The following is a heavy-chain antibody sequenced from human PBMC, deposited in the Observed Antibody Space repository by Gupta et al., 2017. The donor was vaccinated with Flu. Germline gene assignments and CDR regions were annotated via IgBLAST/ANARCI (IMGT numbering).Heavy chain of an antibody. D-gene: IGHD5-18*01. J-gene: IGHJ4*02. CDR3: ARGGYSYGYYFDY. V-gene: IGHV3-30-3*01. Sequence: RQAPGKGLEWVAVISYDGSNKYYADSVKGRFTISRDNSKNTLYLQMNSLRAEDTAVYYCARGGYSYGYYFDYWGQGTLVTVSS. CDR2: ISYDGSNK.